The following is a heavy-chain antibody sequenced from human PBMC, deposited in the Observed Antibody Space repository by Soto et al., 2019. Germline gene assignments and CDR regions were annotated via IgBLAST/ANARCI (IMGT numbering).Heavy chain of an antibody. J-gene: IGHJ1*01. V-gene: IGHV3-23*01. CDR2: ISGSGDST. CDR3: AKGVPGIAVAGTGYFQH. D-gene: IGHD6-19*01. CDR1: GFTFSSYA. Sequence: EVPLLESGGGLVQPGGSLRLSCAASGFTFSSYAMSWVRQAPGKGLEWVSGISGSGDSTYYADSVKGRFTISRDNSXHXXYLQMNSLRAEDTAVYYCAKGVPGIAVAGTGYFQHWGQGTLVTVSS.